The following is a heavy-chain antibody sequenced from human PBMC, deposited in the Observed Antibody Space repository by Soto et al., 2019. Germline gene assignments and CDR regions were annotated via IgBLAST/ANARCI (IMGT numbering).Heavy chain of an antibody. Sequence: ASVKVSCKASGYTFTSYGISWVRQAPGQGLDWLGWISAYNGNTNYAQKLQGRVTMTTDTSTSTAYMELRSLRSDDTAVYHCARVSSSGWYGMDVWGQGTTVTVSS. J-gene: IGHJ6*02. D-gene: IGHD6-19*01. CDR1: GYTFTSYG. V-gene: IGHV1-18*01. CDR3: ARVSSSGWYGMDV. CDR2: ISAYNGNT.